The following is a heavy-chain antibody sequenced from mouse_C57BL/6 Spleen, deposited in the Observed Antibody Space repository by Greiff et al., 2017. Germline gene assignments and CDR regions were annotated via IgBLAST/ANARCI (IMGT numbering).Heavy chain of an antibody. V-gene: IGHV1-15*01. Sequence: QVQLKESGAELVRPGASVTLSCKASGYTFTDYEMHWVKQTPVHGLEWIGAIDPETGGTAYNQKFKGKAILTADKSSSTAYMELRSLTSEDSAVYYCTRGGYYGSSYAMDYWGQGTSVTASS. D-gene: IGHD1-1*01. J-gene: IGHJ4*01. CDR2: IDPETGGT. CDR3: TRGGYYGSSYAMDY. CDR1: GYTFTDYE.